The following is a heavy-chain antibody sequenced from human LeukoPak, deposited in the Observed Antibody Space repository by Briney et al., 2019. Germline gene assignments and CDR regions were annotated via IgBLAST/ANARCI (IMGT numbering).Heavy chain of an antibody. CDR2: INPNSGGT. CDR1: GYTFTGYY. V-gene: IGHV1-2*02. D-gene: IGHD2-21*02. CDR3: ARGRNCGGDCYSHFDY. J-gene: IGHJ4*02. Sequence: ASVKVSCKASGYTFTGYYMHWVRQAPGQGLEWMGWINPNSGGTNYAQKFQGRVTMTRDTSISTAYMELSRLRSDDTAVYYCARGRNCGGDCYSHFDYWGQGTLVTVSS.